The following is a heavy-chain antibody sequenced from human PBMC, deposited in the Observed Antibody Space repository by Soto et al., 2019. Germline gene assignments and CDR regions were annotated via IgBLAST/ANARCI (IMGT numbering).Heavy chain of an antibody. Sequence: ITLEESGPTLVNPTETLTLTCTFSGFSLTTGVVVGWVRQPPGKALEWLALVYWDDDKHYTPSLMSRLTITKDISKGQVVLTMTNMDPVYTATYYCATLTADFWGPGTLVTVSS. J-gene: IGHJ4*02. CDR3: ATLTADF. CDR1: GFSLTTGVV. V-gene: IGHV2-5*02. CDR2: VYWDDDK.